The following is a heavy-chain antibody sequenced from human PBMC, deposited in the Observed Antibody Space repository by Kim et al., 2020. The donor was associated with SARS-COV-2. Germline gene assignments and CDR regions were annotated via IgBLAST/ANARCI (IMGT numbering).Heavy chain of an antibody. CDR2: IYYSGST. V-gene: IGHV4-59*08. D-gene: IGHD1-26*01. CDR1: GGSISSYY. Sequence: SETLSLTCTVSGGSISSYYWSWIRQPPGKGLEWIGYIYYSGSTNYNPSLKSRVTISVDTSKNQFSLKLSSVTAADTAVYYCARQQPLESWEYYFDYWGQGTLVTVSS. J-gene: IGHJ4*02. CDR3: ARQQPLESWEYYFDY.